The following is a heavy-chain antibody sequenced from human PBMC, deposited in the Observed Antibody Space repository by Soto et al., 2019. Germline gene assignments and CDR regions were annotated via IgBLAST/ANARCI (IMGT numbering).Heavy chain of an antibody. J-gene: IGHJ6*02. CDR1: GGSISSGDYY. CDR3: ARDLHYDTPSPYGMDV. CDR2: IYYSGST. V-gene: IGHV4-30-4*01. Sequence: PSETLSLTCTVSGGSISSGDYYWSWIRQPPGKGLEWIGYIYYSGSTYYNPSLKSRVTISVDTSKNQFSLKLSSVTAADTAVYYCARDLHYDTPSPYGMDVWGQGTTVTVSS. D-gene: IGHD3-9*01.